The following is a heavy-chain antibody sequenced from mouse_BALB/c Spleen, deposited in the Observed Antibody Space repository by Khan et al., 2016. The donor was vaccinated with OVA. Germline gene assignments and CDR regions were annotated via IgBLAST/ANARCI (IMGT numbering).Heavy chain of an antibody. Sequence: EVQLQESGPGLVKPSQSLSLICTVTGYSITSDYAWNWIRQFPGNKLEWMGFISYSGNTNYNPSLKSRNSITRDTSKNQFFLHLNSVTTEDTATYYCARVYGGDFDYWGQGTTLTVSS. CDR1: GYSITSDYA. CDR2: ISYSGNT. V-gene: IGHV3-2*02. D-gene: IGHD1-1*01. CDR3: ARVYGGDFDY. J-gene: IGHJ2*01.